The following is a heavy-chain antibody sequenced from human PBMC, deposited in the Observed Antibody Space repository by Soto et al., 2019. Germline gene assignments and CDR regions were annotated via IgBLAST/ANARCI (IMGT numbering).Heavy chain of an antibody. CDR2: ISYDGSNK. D-gene: IGHD5-18*01. Sequence: GGSLRLSCAASGFTFSSYGMHWVRQXPGKGLEWVAVISYDGSNKYYADSVKGRFTISRDNSKNTLYLQMNSLRAEDTAVYYSAKDQRDTGLGHNWFDPWGQGTLVTVSS. CDR3: AKDQRDTGLGHNWFDP. V-gene: IGHV3-30*18. CDR1: GFTFSSYG. J-gene: IGHJ5*02.